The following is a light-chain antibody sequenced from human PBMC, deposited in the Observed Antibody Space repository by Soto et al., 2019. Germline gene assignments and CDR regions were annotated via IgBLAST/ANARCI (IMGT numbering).Light chain of an antibody. J-gene: IGKJ2*01. CDR2: DAS. CDR3: QQYDNLPYT. Sequence: DTQMTQSPSSLSASVRDRVTITCQASQDINKYLNWYQQKPGKAPKLLIYDASNLETGVPSRFRGSGSGIDFTFTISSLQPEDIATYYCQQYDNLPYTFGQGTKLEIK. CDR1: QDINKY. V-gene: IGKV1-33*01.